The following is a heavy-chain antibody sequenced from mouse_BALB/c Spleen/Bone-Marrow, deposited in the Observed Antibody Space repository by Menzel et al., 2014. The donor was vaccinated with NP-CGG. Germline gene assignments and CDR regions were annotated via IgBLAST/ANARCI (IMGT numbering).Heavy chain of an antibody. CDR3: ARPDYYGYLNY. Sequence: EVQLVESGGGLVQPGGSLNLSCAASGFDFSRYWMSWVRQAPGKGLEWIGEINPDSRTINYSPSLKDKFIISRDNAKNTLYLRLNKVRSEDTALYYCARPDYYGYLNYWGQGTTLTVSS. J-gene: IGHJ2*01. D-gene: IGHD1-1*01. V-gene: IGHV4-1*02. CDR1: GFDFSRYW. CDR2: INPDSRTI.